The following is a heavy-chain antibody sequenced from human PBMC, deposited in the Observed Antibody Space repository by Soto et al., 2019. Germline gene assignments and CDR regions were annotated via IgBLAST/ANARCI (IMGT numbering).Heavy chain of an antibody. CDR3: AREALGAFDY. J-gene: IGHJ4*02. V-gene: IGHV3-30-3*01. CDR2: ISYDGSNK. CDR1: GFTFSSYA. Sequence: QVQLVESGGGVVQPGRSLRLSCAASGFTFSSYAMHWVRQAPGKGLEWVAVISYDGSNKYYADSVKGRFTISRDNSKNTLYLQMNSLRAEDTAVYYCAREALGAFDYWGLGTLVTVSS. D-gene: IGHD7-27*01.